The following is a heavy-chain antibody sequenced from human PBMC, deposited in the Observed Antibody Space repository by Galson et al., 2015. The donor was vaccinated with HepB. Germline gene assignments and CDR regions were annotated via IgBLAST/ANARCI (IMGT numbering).Heavy chain of an antibody. CDR3: ARAVRAVTLYYYMDV. V-gene: IGHV4-59*01. CDR2: IYYSGST. D-gene: IGHD4-17*01. J-gene: IGHJ6*03. Sequence: TLSLTCTVSGGSISSYYWSWIRQPPGKGLEWIGYIYYSGSTNYNPSLKSRVTISVDTSKNQFSLKLSSVTAADTAVYYCARAVRAVTLYYYMDVWGKGTTVTVSS. CDR1: GGSISSYY.